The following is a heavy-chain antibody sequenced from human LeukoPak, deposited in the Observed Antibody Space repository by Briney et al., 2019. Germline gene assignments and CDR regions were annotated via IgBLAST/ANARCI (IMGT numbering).Heavy chain of an antibody. CDR2: ISGSGGST. Sequence: PGGSLRLSCAASGFSFSSYAVSWVRQAPGKGLEWVSAISGSGGSTYYADSVKGRFTICRDNSKNTLYLQMNSLRAEDTAVYYCAKDFQPPVGYWGQGTLVTVSS. V-gene: IGHV3-23*01. J-gene: IGHJ4*02. CDR1: GFSFSSYA. CDR3: AKDFQPPVGY.